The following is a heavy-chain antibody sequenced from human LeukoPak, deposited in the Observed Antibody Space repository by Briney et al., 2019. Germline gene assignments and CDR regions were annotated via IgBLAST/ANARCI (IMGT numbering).Heavy chain of an antibody. J-gene: IGHJ2*01. CDR3: ARGRDIVVVPAAKRRYFDL. Sequence: SETLSLTCTVSGGSISSGYWSWIRQPPGKGLEWIGYIYNSGNINYNPSLKSRVTISVDTSKNQFSLKLSSVTAADTAVYYCARGRDIVVVPAAKRRYFDLWGRGTLVTVSS. CDR2: IYNSGNI. V-gene: IGHV4-59*12. CDR1: GGSISSGY. D-gene: IGHD2-2*01.